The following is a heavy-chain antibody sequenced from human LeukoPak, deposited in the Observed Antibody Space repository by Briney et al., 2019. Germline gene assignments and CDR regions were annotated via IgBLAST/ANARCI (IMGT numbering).Heavy chain of an antibody. V-gene: IGHV3-23*01. J-gene: IGHJ4*02. CDR1: GFTLSSYA. Sequence: GGSLRLSCAASGFTLSSYAMSWVRQAPGKGLEWVSAISGSGVITYYADSVKGRFTISRDNSKNTLYLQMNSLRDEDTAMYYCARDEDAFGGQGTLVTVSS. CDR2: ISGSGVIT. CDR3: ARDEDAF.